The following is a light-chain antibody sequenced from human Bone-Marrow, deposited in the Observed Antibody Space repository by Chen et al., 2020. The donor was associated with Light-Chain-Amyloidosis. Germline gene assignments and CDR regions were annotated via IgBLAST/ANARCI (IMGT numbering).Light chain of an antibody. CDR3: QSADSSGTYEVI. CDR2: RDT. CDR1: DLPTKY. J-gene: IGLJ2*01. V-gene: IGLV3-25*03. Sequence: SYELTQPPSVSVSPGQTARLTCSGDDLPTKYAYWYQQKPGQAPVLVIHRDTERPSGISERFSGSRSGTTATLTISGVQAEDEADYHCQSADSSGTYEVIFGGGTKLTGL.